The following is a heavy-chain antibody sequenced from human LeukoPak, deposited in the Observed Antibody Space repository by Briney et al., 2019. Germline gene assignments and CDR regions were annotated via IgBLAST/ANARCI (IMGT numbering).Heavy chain of an antibody. D-gene: IGHD1-1*01. CDR3: ARARTGFDL. CDR2: IYYSGST. V-gene: IGHV4-61*01. J-gene: IGHJ5*02. Sequence: PSETLSLTCTVSGGSISSSSYYWSWIRQPPGKGLEWIGYIYYSGSTNYNPSLKSRVTISVDTSKNQFSLKLSSVTAADSAVYYCARARTGFDLWGQGALVTVSS. CDR1: GGSISSSSYY.